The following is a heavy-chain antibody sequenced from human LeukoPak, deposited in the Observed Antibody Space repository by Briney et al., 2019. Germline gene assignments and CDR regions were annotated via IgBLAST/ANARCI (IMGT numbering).Heavy chain of an antibody. D-gene: IGHD3-10*01. CDR1: GFTFSSYI. J-gene: IGHJ3*02. V-gene: IGHV3-73*01. CDR3: TRHGVDGSGSYYAFDI. Sequence: GGSLRLSCAASGFTFSSYIMSWVRQASGKGLEWVGRIRSKANSYATAYAGSVKDRFTISRDDSKNTAYLQMNSLKSEDTAVYYCTRHGVDGSGSYYAFDIWGQGTMVTVSS. CDR2: IRSKANSYAT.